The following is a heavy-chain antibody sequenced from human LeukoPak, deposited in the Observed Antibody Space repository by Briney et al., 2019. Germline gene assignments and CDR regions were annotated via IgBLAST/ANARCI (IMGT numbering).Heavy chain of an antibody. V-gene: IGHV3-48*01. CDR3: AKDQTRLGYSSIRGQSTPYWYFDL. Sequence: GGSLRLSCAASGFTFSSYSMNWVRQAPGKGLEWVSYISSSSSTIYYADSVKGRFTISRDNSKNTLYLQMNSLRAEDTAVYYCAKDQTRLGYSSIRGQSTPYWYFDLWGRGTLVTVSS. CDR2: ISSSSSTI. J-gene: IGHJ2*01. D-gene: IGHD6-13*01. CDR1: GFTFSSYS.